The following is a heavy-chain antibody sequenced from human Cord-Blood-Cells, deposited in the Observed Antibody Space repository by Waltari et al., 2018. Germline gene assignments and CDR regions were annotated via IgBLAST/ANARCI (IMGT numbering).Heavy chain of an antibody. J-gene: IGHJ4*02. CDR3: ASDPYGSGIVIDY. Sequence: QVQLVQSGAEVKKPGASVKVSCKASGYTFTGYYMHWVRQAPGQGLEWRGWSKPNSGGTNYAQKFQGRVTMTRDTSISTAYMELSRLRSDDTAVYYCASDPYGSGIVIDYWGQGTLVTVSS. CDR2: SKPNSGGT. CDR1: GYTFTGYY. D-gene: IGHD3-10*01. V-gene: IGHV1-2*02.